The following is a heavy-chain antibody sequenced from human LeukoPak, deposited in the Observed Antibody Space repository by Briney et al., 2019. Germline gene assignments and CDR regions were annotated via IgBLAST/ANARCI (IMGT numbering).Heavy chain of an antibody. V-gene: IGHV4-61*02. Sequence: SETLSLTCAVSGGSISSGGYYWSWIRQPAGKGLEWIGRIYTSGSPNYNTPLKSPVTISVDTFKNQFSMKLSSVTAADTAVYYCARETYSYYMDVWGKGTTVTVSS. CDR2: IYTSGSP. CDR1: GGSISSGGYY. J-gene: IGHJ6*03. CDR3: ARETYSYYMDV.